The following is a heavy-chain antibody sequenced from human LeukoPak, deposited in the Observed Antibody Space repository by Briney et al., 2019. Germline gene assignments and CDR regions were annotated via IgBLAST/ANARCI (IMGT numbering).Heavy chain of an antibody. CDR3: AIHYGSGSYYGHYYYYGMDV. CDR2: FDPEDGET. D-gene: IGHD3-10*01. Sequence: ASVKVSCKVSGYTLTELSMHWVRQAPGKGLEWMGGFDPEDGETIYAQKFQGRVTMTEDSSTDTAYMELSSLRSEDTAVYYCAIHYGSGSYYGHYYYYGMDVWGQGTTVTVSS. J-gene: IGHJ6*02. CDR1: GYTLTELS. V-gene: IGHV1-24*01.